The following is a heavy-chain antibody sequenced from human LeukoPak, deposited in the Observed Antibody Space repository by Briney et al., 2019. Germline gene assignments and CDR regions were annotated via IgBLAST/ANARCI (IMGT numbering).Heavy chain of an antibody. J-gene: IGHJ6*02. CDR3: ARGRYYYYGMDV. V-gene: IGHV4-34*01. CDR2: INHSGST. CDR1: GGSISSYY. Sequence: SETLSLTCTVSGGSISSYYWSWIRQPPGKGLEWIGEINHSGSTNYNPSLKSRVTISVDTSKNQFSLKLSSVTAADTAVYYCARGRYYYYGMDVWGQGTTVTVSS.